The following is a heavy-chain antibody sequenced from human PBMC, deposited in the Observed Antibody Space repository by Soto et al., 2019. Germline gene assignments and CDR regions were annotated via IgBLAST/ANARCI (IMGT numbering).Heavy chain of an antibody. CDR2: ITYSGNT. D-gene: IGHD2-8*01. Sequence: SETLSLTCTVPGGSVSSVGYYWSWIRQHPGKGLEWIGYITYSGNTYYNPSLESRVTMSADTSKNQFSLKLSSVTAADTAVYFCVSGGSCTNGVCSVFDYWGQGTVVTVSS. CDR1: GGSVSSVGYY. CDR3: VSGGSCTNGVCSVFDY. J-gene: IGHJ4*02. V-gene: IGHV4-31*03.